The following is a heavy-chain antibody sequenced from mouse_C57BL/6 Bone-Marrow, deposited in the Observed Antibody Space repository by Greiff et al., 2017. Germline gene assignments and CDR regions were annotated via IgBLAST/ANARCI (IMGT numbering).Heavy chain of an antibody. D-gene: IGHD1-1*01. J-gene: IGHJ4*01. Sequence: VQLQQSGAELVRPGASVTLSCKASGYTFTDYEMHWVKQTPVHGLEWIGAIDPETGGTAYNQKFKGKAILTADKSSSTAYMELRSLTSEDSAVFYCTRGGYYGSNSCDAMDYWGQGTSVTVSS. CDR3: TRGGYYGSNSCDAMDY. CDR2: IDPETGGT. CDR1: GYTFTDYE. V-gene: IGHV1-15*01.